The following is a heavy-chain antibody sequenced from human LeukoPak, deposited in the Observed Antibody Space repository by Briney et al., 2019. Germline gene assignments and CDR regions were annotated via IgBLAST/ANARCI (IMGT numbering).Heavy chain of an antibody. V-gene: IGHV3-21*01. CDR2: IGSSGSYI. Sequence: PGGSLRLSCEVSGFTFSSCHMNWVRQAPGKGLEWVSSIGSSGSYIYYADSLTGRFTISRDNAKNSLYLQMNSLRAEDTAMYYCARRATTERGHSYGLDFWGQGTLVTVSS. J-gene: IGHJ4*02. D-gene: IGHD5-18*01. CDR1: GFTFSSCH. CDR3: ARRATTERGHSYGLDF.